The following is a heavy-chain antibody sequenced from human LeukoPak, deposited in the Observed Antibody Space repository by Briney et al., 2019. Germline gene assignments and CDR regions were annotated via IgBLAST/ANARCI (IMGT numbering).Heavy chain of an antibody. CDR1: GSSISSGGYS. CDR3: ARGPIAAAGRSWDY. J-gene: IGHJ4*02. V-gene: IGHV4-30-2*01. CDR2: IFDSGDT. Sequence: SQTLSLTCAVSGSSISSGGYSWSWIRQPPGKGLEWIGYIFDSGDTHYNPSLKSRVTISIDRSQNQLSLKLSSVTAADTAVYYCARGPIAAAGRSWDYWGQGVLVTVSS. D-gene: IGHD6-13*01.